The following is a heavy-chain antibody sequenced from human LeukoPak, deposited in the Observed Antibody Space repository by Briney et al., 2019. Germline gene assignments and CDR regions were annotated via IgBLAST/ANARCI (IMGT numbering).Heavy chain of an antibody. Sequence: GRSLRLSCAASGFTFSRYGMHWVRQAPGKGLEWVAVISYDGSSKYYADSVKGRFTISRDNSKNTLYLQMNSLRAEDTAVYYCARDPSPVAGVNFDYWGQGSLVTVSS. J-gene: IGHJ4*02. CDR3: ARDPSPVAGVNFDY. CDR2: ISYDGSSK. CDR1: GFTFSRYG. D-gene: IGHD3-16*01. V-gene: IGHV3-30*03.